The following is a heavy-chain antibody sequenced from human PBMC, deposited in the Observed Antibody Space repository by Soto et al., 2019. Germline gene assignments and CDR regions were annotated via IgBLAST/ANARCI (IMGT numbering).Heavy chain of an antibody. CDR1: GYTFNNYG. Sequence: QVQLVQSGAEVKKPGASVKVSCKASGYTFNNYGISWVRQAPGQGLEWMGWIGPYNGNTYHAQNFQGRVTMTTDTSPNTAYMEMRSLRSDDSALYYCARCCWSVGSCYTCWHFDLWGRGTLVTVSS. D-gene: IGHD2-15*01. CDR2: IGPYNGNT. CDR3: ARCCWSVGSCYTCWHFDL. V-gene: IGHV1-18*01. J-gene: IGHJ2*01.